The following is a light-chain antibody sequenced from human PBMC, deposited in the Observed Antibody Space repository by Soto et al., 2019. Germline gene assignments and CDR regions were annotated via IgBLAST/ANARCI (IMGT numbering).Light chain of an antibody. J-gene: IGKJ4*01. Sequence: EIVMTQSPATLSVSPGERAALSCRASQSLTSYFAWCQQKPGQAPSLLIYGASTRATGIPDRFSGIGSGTEFTLTINSLQSEDFAVDFLQQYYSWPLTFGGGTKGEIK. CDR3: QQYYSWPLT. CDR1: QSLTSY. V-gene: IGKV3-15*01. CDR2: GAS.